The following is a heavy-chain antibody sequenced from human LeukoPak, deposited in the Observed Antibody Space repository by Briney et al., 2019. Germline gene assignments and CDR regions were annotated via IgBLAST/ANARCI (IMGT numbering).Heavy chain of an antibody. CDR1: GFTFSSYA. Sequence: GGSLRLSCAASGFTFSSYAMSWVRQAPGKGLEWVSAISGSGGSTYYADSVKGRFTISRDNSKNTLYLQMNSLRAEDTAVYYCAKDPSKYYGFFTVWFDPWAQGTLVIVSS. J-gene: IGHJ5*02. V-gene: IGHV3-23*01. D-gene: IGHD3-9*01. CDR3: AKDPSKYYGFFTVWFDP. CDR2: ISGSGGST.